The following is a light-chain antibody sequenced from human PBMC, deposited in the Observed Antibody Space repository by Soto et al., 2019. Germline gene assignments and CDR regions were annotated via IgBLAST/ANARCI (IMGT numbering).Light chain of an antibody. CDR2: EVS. CDR1: SSDVGGHNF. J-gene: IGLJ1*01. Sequence: QSVLTQPASVSGSPGQSITISCTGTSSDVGGHNFVSWYQHHPGKAPKLVIYEVSNRPSGVSDRFSGSKSGSTASLTIFGLQTEDESDYYCSSSTNSGTNYVFGTGTKVTVL. CDR3: SSSTNSGTNYV. V-gene: IGLV2-14*01.